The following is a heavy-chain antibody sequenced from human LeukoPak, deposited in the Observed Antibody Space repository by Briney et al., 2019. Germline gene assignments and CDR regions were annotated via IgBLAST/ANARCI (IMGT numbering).Heavy chain of an antibody. CDR2: INAGNGNT. J-gene: IGHJ6*03. Sequence: GASVKVSCKASGYTFTSYAMHWVRQAPGQRLEWMGWINAGNGNTKYSQKFQGRVTITRDTSASTAYMELSSLRSEDTAVYYCARDIRCSSTSCSTQYYYYYMDVWGKGTTVTVSS. V-gene: IGHV1-3*01. CDR1: GYTFTSYA. D-gene: IGHD2-2*01. CDR3: ARDIRCSSTSCSTQYYYYYMDV.